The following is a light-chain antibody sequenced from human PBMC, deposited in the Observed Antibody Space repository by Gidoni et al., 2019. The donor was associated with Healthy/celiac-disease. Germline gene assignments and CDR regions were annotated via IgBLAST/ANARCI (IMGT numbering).Light chain of an antibody. CDR1: QSVSSSY. CDR3: QQYGSSPALT. CDR2: GAS. Sequence: ELVLTQPPGTLSLSPGDRATLSCKASQSVSSSYLAWYQQKPGQAPRLLIYGASSRATGIPDKCSGSGSGTDFTLTISSLEPEDFAVYYCQQYGSSPALTFGGGTKVEIK. V-gene: IGKV3-20*01. J-gene: IGKJ4*01.